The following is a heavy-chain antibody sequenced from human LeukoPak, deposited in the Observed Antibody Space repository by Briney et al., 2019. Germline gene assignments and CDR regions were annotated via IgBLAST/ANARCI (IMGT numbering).Heavy chain of an antibody. J-gene: IGHJ4*02. CDR1: GGTFSSYA. CDR2: IIPIFGTA. V-gene: IGHV1-69*13. CDR3: ARGVEMATIHYFDY. D-gene: IGHD5-24*01. Sequence: APVKVSCKASGGTFSSYAISWVRQAPGQGLESMGGIIPIFGTANYAQKFQGRVTITADESTSTAYMELSSLRSEDTAVYYCARGVEMATIHYFDYWGQGTLVTVSS.